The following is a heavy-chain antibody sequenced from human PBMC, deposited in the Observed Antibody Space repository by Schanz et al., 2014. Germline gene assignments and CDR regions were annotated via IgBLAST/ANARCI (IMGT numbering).Heavy chain of an antibody. CDR1: GGTFSTYP. V-gene: IGHV1-69*04. CDR2: IIPIHGIV. Sequence: QVQLVQSGAEVKKPGSSMKVSCKASGGTFSTYPINWLRQAPGQGLEWMGRIIPIHGIVNYAQRFQDRVRITADKSTSTAYMELSSLRSDDTALYYCARDTAQSCIGPSCFEYFQHWGQGALVNVSS. J-gene: IGHJ1*01. CDR3: ARDTAQSCIGPSCFEYFQH. D-gene: IGHD2-2*01.